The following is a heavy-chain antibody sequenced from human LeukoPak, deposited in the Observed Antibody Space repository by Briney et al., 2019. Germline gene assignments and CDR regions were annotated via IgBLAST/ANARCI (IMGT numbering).Heavy chain of an antibody. V-gene: IGHV3-7*01. D-gene: IGHD5-12*01. CDR3: ARLFGGVATFDY. J-gene: IGHJ4*02. CDR2: VWPDGRQK. Sequence: GGSLRLSCATSGFSFSSYWMSWVRQGPGKGLEWVATVWPDGRQKEYVDSVRGRFTISRDNADSLLYLQMSSLTVEDTAVYFCARLFGGVATFDYWGQGALVTVSS. CDR1: GFSFSSYW.